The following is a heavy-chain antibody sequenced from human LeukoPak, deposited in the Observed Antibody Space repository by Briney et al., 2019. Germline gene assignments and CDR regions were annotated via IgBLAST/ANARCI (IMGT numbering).Heavy chain of an antibody. J-gene: IGHJ5*02. D-gene: IGHD2-15*01. V-gene: IGHV3-48*03. CDR2: ISSSGSTI. CDR3: ARGFPGYCSGGSCYPTWFDP. CDR1: GFTFSSYE. Sequence: PGGSLRLSRAASGFTFSSYEMNWVRQAPGKGLEWVSYISSSGSTIYYADSVKGRFTISRDNAKNSLYLQMNSLRAEDTAVYYCARGFPGYCSGGSCYPTWFDPWGQGTLVTVSS.